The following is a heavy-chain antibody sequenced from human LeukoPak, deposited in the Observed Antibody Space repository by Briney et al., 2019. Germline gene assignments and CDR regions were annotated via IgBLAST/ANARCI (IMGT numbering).Heavy chain of an antibody. CDR1: GYSISSGYY. J-gene: IGHJ5*02. CDR2: IYHSGRT. V-gene: IGHV4-38-2*02. Sequence: SETLSLTCTVSGYSISSGYYWGWIRQPPGKGLQWIGSIYHSGRTYYNPSLKSRVTISVDTSKNQFSLKLSSVPAADTAVYYCARVGLLQTPDPSGQGTLVTVSS. CDR3: ARVGLLQTPDP. D-gene: IGHD2-15*01.